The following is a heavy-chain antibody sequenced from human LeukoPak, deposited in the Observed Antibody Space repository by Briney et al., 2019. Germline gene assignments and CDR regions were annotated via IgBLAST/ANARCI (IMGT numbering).Heavy chain of an antibody. Sequence: GASVKVSCKASGGTFSSYAISWVRQAPGQGLEWMGGIIPIFGTANYAQKFQGRVTITADKSTSTAYMELSSLRSEDTAVYYCARFFGYRDILTGYYPTTQKYYYYYMDVWGKGTTVTVSS. CDR3: ARFFGYRDILTGYYPTTQKYYYYYMDV. D-gene: IGHD3-9*01. CDR2: IIPIFGTA. V-gene: IGHV1-69*06. CDR1: GGTFSSYA. J-gene: IGHJ6*03.